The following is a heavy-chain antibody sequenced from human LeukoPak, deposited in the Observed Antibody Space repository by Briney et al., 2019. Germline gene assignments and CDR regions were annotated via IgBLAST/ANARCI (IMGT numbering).Heavy chain of an antibody. CDR3: AKADDYGDYSPFDP. CDR2: TSWNSGSI. Sequence: GGSLRLSCAASGFTFDDYAMHWVRQAPGKGLEWVSGTSWNSGSIGYADSVKGRFTISRDNAKNSLYLQMNSLRAEDTALYYCAKADDYGDYSPFDPWGQGTLVTVSS. J-gene: IGHJ5*02. CDR1: GFTFDDYA. D-gene: IGHD4-17*01. V-gene: IGHV3-9*01.